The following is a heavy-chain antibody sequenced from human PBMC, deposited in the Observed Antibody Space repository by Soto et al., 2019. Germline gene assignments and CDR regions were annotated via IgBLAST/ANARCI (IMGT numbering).Heavy chain of an antibody. J-gene: IGHJ4*02. CDR3: ARDLGEASAI. CDR1: GFTFSSYA. D-gene: IGHD3-10*01. Sequence: EVQLLESGGGLVQPGGSLRLSCAASGFTFSSYAMSWVRQAPGKGLEWVSSVRGGGGGTYYADSVEGRFTISRDNSESMLFLQMNSLRADDTAVYYCARDLGEASAIWGQGTLVTVSS. V-gene: IGHV3-23*01. CDR2: VRGGGGGT.